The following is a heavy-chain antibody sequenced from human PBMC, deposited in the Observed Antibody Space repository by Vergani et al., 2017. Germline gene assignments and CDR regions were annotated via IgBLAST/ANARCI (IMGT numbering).Heavy chain of an antibody. D-gene: IGHD2-2*02. CDR2: IIPIFGTA. CDR1: GGTFSSYA. V-gene: IGHV1-69*01. J-gene: IGHJ3*02. Sequence: QVQLVQSGAEVKKPGSSVKVSCKASGGTFSSYAISWVRQAPGQGLEWMGGIIPIFGTANYAQKFQGRVTITADESTSTAYMELRSLRSDDTAVYYCARDRLDIVVVPAAIRGDAFDIWGQGTMVTVSS. CDR3: ARDRLDIVVVPAAIRGDAFDI.